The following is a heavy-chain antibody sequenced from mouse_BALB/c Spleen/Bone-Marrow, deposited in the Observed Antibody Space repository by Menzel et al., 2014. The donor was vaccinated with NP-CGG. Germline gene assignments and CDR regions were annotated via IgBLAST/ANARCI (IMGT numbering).Heavy chain of an antibody. CDR2: IHPNSGNT. Sequence: QVQLQQTGPVPVRPGVSVKLSCKASGYTFTSSWMHWAKQRPGQGLEWIGEIHPNSGNTNYNEKFKGKATLTVDTSSSTAYVDLSSLTSEDSAVYYCARYWSGFAYWSQATLVTVSA. CDR3: ARYWSGFAY. V-gene: IGHV1S130*01. CDR1: GYTFTSSW. J-gene: IGHJ3*01. D-gene: IGHD4-1*01.